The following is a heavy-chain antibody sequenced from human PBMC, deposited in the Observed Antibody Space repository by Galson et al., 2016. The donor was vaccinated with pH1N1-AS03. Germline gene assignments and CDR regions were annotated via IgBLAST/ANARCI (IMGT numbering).Heavy chain of an antibody. Sequence: SETLSLTCSVSGGSINISPYNWGWIRQSPGKGLEWLGSVSFSGTTYYNPSPKSRVSTSLDTSETQISLTLSSVTATDTAAYYCARQAEGRMLTLRHRYFDFWGRGIRVTVSS. CDR3: ARQAEGRMLTLRHRYFDF. CDR2: VSFSGTT. D-gene: IGHD1-14*01. J-gene: IGHJ2*01. V-gene: IGHV4-39*01. CDR1: GGSINISPYN.